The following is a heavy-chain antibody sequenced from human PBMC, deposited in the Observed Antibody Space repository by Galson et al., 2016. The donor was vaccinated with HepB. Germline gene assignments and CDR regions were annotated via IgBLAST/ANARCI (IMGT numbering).Heavy chain of an antibody. CDR2: INKDGSST. D-gene: IGHD3-3*01. CDR1: GFSFSRYW. J-gene: IGHJ6*02. Sequence: SLRLSCAASGFSFSRYWMHWVRQAPGKGLVCVSRINKDGSSTSYADSVKGRFTISRDNAKNTLYLQMNSLRAEGTAVYYCARMESGGYDFWSGHYSWSGGMDVWGQGTTVTVSS. CDR3: ARMESGGYDFWSGHYSWSGGMDV. V-gene: IGHV3-74*01.